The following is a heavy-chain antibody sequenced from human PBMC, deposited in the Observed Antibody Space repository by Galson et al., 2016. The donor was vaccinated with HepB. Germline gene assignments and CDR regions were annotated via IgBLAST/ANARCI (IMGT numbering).Heavy chain of an antibody. J-gene: IGHJ4*02. CDR2: ISSDGRSE. D-gene: IGHD6-19*01. CDR3: ASGRIALAGLPFDY. V-gene: IGHV3-30*04. Sequence: SLRLSCAASGFAFSSYALHWVRQAPGKGLEWVSFISSDGRSEYYADSVKGRFTISRDNSKNTVYLEMNSLRSEDTAVYYCASGRIALAGLPFDYWGQGTLVTVSS. CDR1: GFAFSSYA.